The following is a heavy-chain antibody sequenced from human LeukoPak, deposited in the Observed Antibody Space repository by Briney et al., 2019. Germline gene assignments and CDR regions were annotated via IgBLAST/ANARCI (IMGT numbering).Heavy chain of an antibody. Sequence: PSETLSLTCTVSGGSISSYYWSWIRQPPGKGLEWIGYIYYSGSTNYNPSLKSRVTISVDTSKNQFSLKLSSVTAADTAVYYCARGCSSTSCEGDAFDIWGQGTMVTVSS. D-gene: IGHD2-2*01. CDR1: GGSISSYY. CDR2: IYYSGST. J-gene: IGHJ3*02. V-gene: IGHV4-59*08. CDR3: ARGCSSTSCEGDAFDI.